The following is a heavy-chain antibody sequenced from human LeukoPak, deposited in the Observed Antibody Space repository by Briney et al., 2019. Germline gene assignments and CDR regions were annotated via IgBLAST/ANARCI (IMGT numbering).Heavy chain of an antibody. Sequence: GASVKVSCKASGHTVTGYYMHWVRQAPGHGLEWLGWINPNSGGTNYAQKFQGRVTMTRDKSISTAYMELSRLRSDDTAVYYCARDLGQLLHNYWGQGTLVTVSS. CDR3: ARDLGQLLHNY. D-gene: IGHD2-2*01. CDR1: GHTVTGYY. V-gene: IGHV1-2*02. CDR2: INPNSGGT. J-gene: IGHJ4*02.